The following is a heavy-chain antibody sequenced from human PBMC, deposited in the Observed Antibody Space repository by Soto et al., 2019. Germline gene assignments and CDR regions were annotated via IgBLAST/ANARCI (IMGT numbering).Heavy chain of an antibody. CDR1: GFTFSSYA. V-gene: IGHV3-64D*08. Sequence: GGSLRLSCSASGFTFSSYAMHWVRQAPGKGLEFVSAISSNGGSTYYADSVKGRFTISRDNSKNTLYLQMSSLRAEDTAVYYCAQIQLWPSAGMDVWGQGTTVTVSS. J-gene: IGHJ6*02. CDR3: AQIQLWPSAGMDV. D-gene: IGHD5-18*01. CDR2: ISSNGGST.